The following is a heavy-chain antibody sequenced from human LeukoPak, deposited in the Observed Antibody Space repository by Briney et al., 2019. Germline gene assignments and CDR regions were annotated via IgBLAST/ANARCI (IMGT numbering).Heavy chain of an antibody. V-gene: IGHV1-2*06. CDR1: GYIFTGYY. CDR2: INPTSGVT. Sequence: ASVKVSCKTSGYIFTGYYLHWVRQAPGQGLEWMGRINPTSGVTNYAQNFQGRVTVTRDTSISTAYMELSSLRSDDTAVYYCALPFNYYYTMDVWGQGTTVTVSS. J-gene: IGHJ6*02. CDR3: ALPFNYYYTMDV.